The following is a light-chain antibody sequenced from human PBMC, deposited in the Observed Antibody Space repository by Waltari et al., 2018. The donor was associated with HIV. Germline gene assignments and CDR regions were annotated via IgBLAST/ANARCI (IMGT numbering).Light chain of an antibody. CDR3: CSYAGSNTYL. CDR1: GSDVGSYNY. CDR2: DVS. Sequence: QSALTQPASVSGFPGQSITIPCTGSGSDVGSYNYVSWDQQHPGKAPKLLIYDVSKRPSGVSNRFSGSKSGNTASLTISGLQAEDEADYYCCSYAGSNTYLFGTGTEVTVL. V-gene: IGLV2-23*02. J-gene: IGLJ1*01.